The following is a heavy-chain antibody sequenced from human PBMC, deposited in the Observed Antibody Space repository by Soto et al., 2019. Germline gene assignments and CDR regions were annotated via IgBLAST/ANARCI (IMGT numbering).Heavy chain of an antibody. CDR2: IYYSGST. D-gene: IGHD3-9*01. J-gene: IGHJ4*02. Sequence: QVQLQESGPGLVKPSQTLSLTCTVSGGSISSGGYYWSWIRQHPGKGLEWIGYIYYSGSTYYNPSLKSRVTISVDTSKNQFSLKLSSVTAADTAVYYCARGGHYDILTGSPRPFDYWGQGTLVTGSS. V-gene: IGHV4-31*03. CDR3: ARGGHYDILTGSPRPFDY. CDR1: GGSISSGGYY.